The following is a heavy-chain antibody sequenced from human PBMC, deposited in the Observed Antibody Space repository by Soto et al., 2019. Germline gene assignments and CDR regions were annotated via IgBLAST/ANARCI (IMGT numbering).Heavy chain of an antibody. D-gene: IGHD2-15*01. Sequence: PSETLSLTCDVSGDTISTGGYTWAWIRQPPGKALEWIGHTYHSGSPYYNPSLKSRVTISVDRSKNSLYLQMNSLRAGDTAVYYCARGPTEYCSGGNCYRDGAFDIWGQGTMVTVSS. CDR1: GDTISTGGYT. CDR3: ARGPTEYCSGGNCYRDGAFDI. CDR2: TYHSGSP. J-gene: IGHJ3*02. V-gene: IGHV4-30-2*01.